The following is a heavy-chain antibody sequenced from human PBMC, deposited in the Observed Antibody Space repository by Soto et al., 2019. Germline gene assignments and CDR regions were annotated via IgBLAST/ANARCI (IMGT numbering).Heavy chain of an antibody. J-gene: IGHJ4*02. Sequence: EVQLLESGGGFVQPGGSLRLSCAASGFRFSDFAMTWVRQAPGRGLEWVSAITGTASSTYYADSVKGRFTISRDNSKNTRYLQINSLRAEDTAIYYCAKGAKGYVVSSLDSWGQGTLVTVSS. CDR3: AKGAKGYVVSSLDS. CDR1: GFRFSDFA. D-gene: IGHD5-12*01. V-gene: IGHV3-23*01. CDR2: ITGTASST.